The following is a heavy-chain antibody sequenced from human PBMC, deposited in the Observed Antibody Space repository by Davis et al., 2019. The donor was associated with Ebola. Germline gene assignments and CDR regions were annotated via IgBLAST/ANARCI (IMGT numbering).Heavy chain of an antibody. D-gene: IGHD5-18*01. V-gene: IGHV3-74*01. J-gene: IGHJ5*02. CDR3: ARVEWILGWFDP. CDR1: GFTFSSYW. Sequence: PGGSLRLSCAASGFTFSSYWMHWVRQAPGKGLVWVSRINSDGSSTSYADSVKGRFTISRDNAKNSLYLQMNSLRAEDTAVYYCARVEWILGWFDPWGQGTLVTVSS. CDR2: INSDGSST.